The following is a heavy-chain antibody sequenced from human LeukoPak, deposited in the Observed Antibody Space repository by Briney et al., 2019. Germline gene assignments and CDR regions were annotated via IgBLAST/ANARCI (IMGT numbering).Heavy chain of an antibody. V-gene: IGHV1-18*01. CDR3: ARDQSATMIVGDYFDY. CDR2: ISAYNGNT. CDR1: GYTFTSYG. Sequence: SVKVSCKASGYTFTSYGISWVRQAPGQGLEWMGWISAYNGNTNYAQKLQGRVTMTTDTSTSTAYMELRSLRSDDTAVYYCARDQSATMIVGDYFDYWGQGTLVTVSS. J-gene: IGHJ4*02. D-gene: IGHD3-22*01.